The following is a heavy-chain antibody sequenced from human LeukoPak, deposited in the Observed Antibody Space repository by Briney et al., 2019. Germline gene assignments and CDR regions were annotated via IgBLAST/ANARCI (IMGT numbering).Heavy chain of an antibody. Sequence: SETLSLTCTVSGYSISSGYYWGWIRQPPGKGLEWIGSIYHSGSTYYNPSLKSRVTISVDTSKNQFSLKLSSVTAADTAVYYCARGGGYSGYDFDYWGQGTLVTVSS. CDR3: ARGGGYSGYDFDY. CDR1: GYSISSGYY. J-gene: IGHJ4*02. V-gene: IGHV4-38-2*02. CDR2: IYHSGST. D-gene: IGHD5-12*01.